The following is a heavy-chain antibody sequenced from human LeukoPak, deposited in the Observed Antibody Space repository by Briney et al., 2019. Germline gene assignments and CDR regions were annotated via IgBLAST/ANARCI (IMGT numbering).Heavy chain of an antibody. J-gene: IGHJ4*02. CDR1: GFTFSSYW. CDR3: ARGTRSGYYYAPLDY. V-gene: IGHV3-74*01. D-gene: IGHD3-22*01. Sequence: PGGSLRLSYAASGFTFSSYWMHWVRQAPGKGLVWVSRINSDGSSTSYADSVKGRFTISRDNAKNTLYLQMNSLRAEDTAVYYCARGTRSGYYYAPLDYWGQGTLVTVSS. CDR2: INSDGSST.